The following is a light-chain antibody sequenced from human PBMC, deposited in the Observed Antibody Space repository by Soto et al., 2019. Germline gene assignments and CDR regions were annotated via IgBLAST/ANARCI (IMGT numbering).Light chain of an antibody. V-gene: IGKV4-1*01. CDR1: QTVLYDSNTKNY. Sequence: IVMTQSPDSLAVSLGERATINCKSSQTVLYDSNTKNYLAWYQQKPGLPPKLLIYWASTRESGVPDRFSGSGSGTDFTLTISSLQAEDVAVYYCQQYYSSPWTFGQGTKVEIK. CDR2: WAS. CDR3: QQYYSSPWT. J-gene: IGKJ1*01.